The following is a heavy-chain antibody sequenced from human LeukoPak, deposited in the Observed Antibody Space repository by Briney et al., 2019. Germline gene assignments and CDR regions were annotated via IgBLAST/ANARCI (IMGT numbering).Heavy chain of an antibody. J-gene: IGHJ4*02. CDR2: MDQDEKER. V-gene: IGHV3-7*01. CDR1: GFPFHNYW. D-gene: IGHD3-10*01. Sequence: PGGCLRLSCVASGFPFHNYWMTWVRQAPGKGLEWVANMDQDEKERNYVDSVKGRFTISRDNAEKSLYLEMNSLGVEDTARYYCARGLYGSGRRSLMALWGPGTLVTVSS. CDR3: ARGLYGSGRRSLMAL.